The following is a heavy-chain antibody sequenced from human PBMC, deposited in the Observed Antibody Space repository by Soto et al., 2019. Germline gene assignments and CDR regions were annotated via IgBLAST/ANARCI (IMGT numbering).Heavy chain of an antibody. CDR2: IYPGDSDT. Sequence: GESLKISCQGFGYSFSSHWIGWVRQMPGKGLEWMGIIYPGDSDTRYSPSLQGQVTMSADKSINTAYLRYSSLKASDTAMYYCARLPRYSSGWYQAFDIWGQGTMVTVSS. CDR3: ARLPRYSSGWYQAFDI. CDR1: GYSFSSHW. D-gene: IGHD6-19*01. J-gene: IGHJ3*02. V-gene: IGHV5-51*01.